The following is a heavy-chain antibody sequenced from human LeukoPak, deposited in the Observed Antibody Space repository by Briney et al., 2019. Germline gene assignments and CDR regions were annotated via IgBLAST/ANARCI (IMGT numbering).Heavy chain of an antibody. J-gene: IGHJ6*03. CDR2: IYPGDSDT. CDR1: GDSFTSFW. Sequence: PGQSLKISCKGSGDSFTSFWVGWVRQMPGKGLEWMGIIYPGDSDTRYSPSFQGQVTISADKSISTAYLQWSSLKASDTAMYYCARSTTQLWPPYYYYMDVWGKGTTVTVSS. CDR3: ARSTTQLWPPYYYYMDV. D-gene: IGHD5-18*01. V-gene: IGHV5-51*03.